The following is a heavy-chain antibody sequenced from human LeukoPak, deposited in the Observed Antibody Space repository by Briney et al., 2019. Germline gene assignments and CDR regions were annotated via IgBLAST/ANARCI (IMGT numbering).Heavy chain of an antibody. D-gene: IGHD2-2*01. Sequence: PGGSLRLSCAASGLTFGSSAMHWVRQAPGKGLECVAFIQFDGSYKHYSDPVKGRFTISRDNSKNTLYLEMNSLRAEDTAVYYCATHCSGTACHRDYWGQGTLVTVSS. V-gene: IGHV3-30*02. CDR2: IQFDGSYK. CDR3: ATHCSGTACHRDY. J-gene: IGHJ4*02. CDR1: GLTFGSSA.